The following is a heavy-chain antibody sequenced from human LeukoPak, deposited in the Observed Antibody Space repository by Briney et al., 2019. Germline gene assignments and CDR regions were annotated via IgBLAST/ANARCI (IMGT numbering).Heavy chain of an antibody. D-gene: IGHD6-6*01. CDR1: GYTFTSYY. CDR2: INPSGGST. CDR3: ARDLSEYSSSSDGNDY. V-gene: IGHV1-46*01. Sequence: GASVKVSCKASGYTFTSYYMHWVRQAPGQGLEWMGIINPSGGSTSYAQKFQGRVTMTRDMSTSTVYMELSSLRSEDTAVYYCARDLSEYSSSSDGNDYWGQGTLVTVSS. J-gene: IGHJ4*02.